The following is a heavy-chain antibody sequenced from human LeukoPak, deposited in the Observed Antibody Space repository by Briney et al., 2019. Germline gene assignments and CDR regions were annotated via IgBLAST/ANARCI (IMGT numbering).Heavy chain of an antibody. CDR3: ARGGYSFDY. J-gene: IGHJ4*02. D-gene: IGHD5-12*01. CDR2: IKQDGSEK. V-gene: IGHV3-7*01. CDR1: GLTFSNYA. Sequence: PGGSLRLSCAASGLTFSNYAMNWVRQAPGKGLEWVANIKQDGSEKYYVDSVKGRFTISRDNAKNSLYLQMNSLRVEDTAVYYCARGGYSFDYLGQGTLVTVSS.